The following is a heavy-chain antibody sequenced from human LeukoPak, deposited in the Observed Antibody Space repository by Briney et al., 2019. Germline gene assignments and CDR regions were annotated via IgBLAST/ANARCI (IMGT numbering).Heavy chain of an antibody. V-gene: IGHV4-59*01. J-gene: IGHJ6*03. CDR1: GGSISSYY. Sequence: SETLSLTCTVSGGSISSYYWSWIRQPPGKGLEWIGYIYYSGSTNYNPSLKSRVTISVDTSKNQFSLKLSSVTAADTAVYYCARGGEGSYYYYYYLDVWGKGTTVTVSS. CDR3: ARGGEGSYYYYYYLDV. D-gene: IGHD7-27*01. CDR2: IYYSGST.